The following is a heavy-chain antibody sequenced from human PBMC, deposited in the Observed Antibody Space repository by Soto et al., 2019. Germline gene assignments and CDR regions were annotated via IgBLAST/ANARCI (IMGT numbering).Heavy chain of an antibody. J-gene: IGHJ5*02. CDR1: SAPVSSTTYT. CDR2: IYYGGSS. CDR3: ARLGAYYQSLDP. V-gene: IGHV4-39*01. D-gene: IGHD2-21*01. Sequence: TSETLSLTCTVSSAPVSSTTYTWGWIRQPPGKGLEWVASIYYGGSSYYNPSLNSRVTVSVDTSKNQFSLRLSSVTAADTAVYYCARLGAYYQSLDPWGPGTLVTVSS.